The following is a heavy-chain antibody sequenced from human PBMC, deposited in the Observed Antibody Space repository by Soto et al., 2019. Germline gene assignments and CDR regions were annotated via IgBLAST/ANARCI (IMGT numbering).Heavy chain of an antibody. D-gene: IGHD1-26*01. CDR1: GFIFNNFV. J-gene: IGHJ3*02. CDR3: AKDYVGTVPDAFDI. CDR2: VSGFGDRT. Sequence: GGSLRLSCAASGFIFNNFVMSWVRQAPGKGLEWVSGVSGFGDRTYYADSAKGRFTISRDNSKNMLFLQMSSLRAEDTAVYYCAKDYVGTVPDAFDIWGQGTMVTVSS. V-gene: IGHV3-23*01.